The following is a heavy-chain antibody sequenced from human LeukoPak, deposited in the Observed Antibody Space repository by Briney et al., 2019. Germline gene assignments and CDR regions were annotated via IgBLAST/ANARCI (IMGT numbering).Heavy chain of an antibody. D-gene: IGHD6-13*01. V-gene: IGHV3-30*04. CDR2: ISYDGSNK. CDR3: ARKKAAAGHPAAFDI. J-gene: IGHJ3*02. CDR1: GFTFSSYA. Sequence: GRSLRLSCAASGFTFSSYAMHWVRQAPGKGLEWVAVISYDGSNKYYADSVRGRFTISRDNSKNTLYLQMNRLRAEGTAVYYCARKKAAAGHPAAFDIWGQGTMVTVSS.